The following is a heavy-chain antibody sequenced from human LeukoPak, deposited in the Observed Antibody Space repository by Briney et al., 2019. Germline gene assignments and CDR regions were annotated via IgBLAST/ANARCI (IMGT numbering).Heavy chain of an antibody. CDR3: ARHNWNDPFDY. CDR1: GGSISSSYYY. D-gene: IGHD1-20*01. CDR2: IYYSGST. Sequence: PSETLSLTCTVSGGSISSSYYYWGWIRQPPGKGLEWIGSIYYSGSTYYNPSLKSRVTISVDTSKNQFSLKLSSVTAADTAVYYCARHNWNDPFDYWGQGTLVTVSS. J-gene: IGHJ4*02. V-gene: IGHV4-39*01.